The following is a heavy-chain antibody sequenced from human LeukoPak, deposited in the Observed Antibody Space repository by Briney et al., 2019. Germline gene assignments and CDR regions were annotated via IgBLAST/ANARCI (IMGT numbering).Heavy chain of an antibody. CDR1: GFNFGSYS. V-gene: IGHV3-23*01. CDR3: ARKSASGNYPLDY. D-gene: IGHD3-10*01. CDR2: ISADSATT. Sequence: GGSMRLSCAASGFNFGSYSMTWVRQAPGKGLEWVSVISADSATTFYADSVKGRFTISRDNAKNTVFLQMSSLRAEDTALYYCARKSASGNYPLDYWGQGTLVTVSS. J-gene: IGHJ4*02.